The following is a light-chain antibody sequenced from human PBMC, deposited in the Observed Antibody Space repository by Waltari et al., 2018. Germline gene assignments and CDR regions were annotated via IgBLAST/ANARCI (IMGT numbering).Light chain of an antibody. J-gene: IGKJ3*01. CDR3: LQYNTYSLFT. V-gene: IGKV1-5*03. CDR1: QRVNNW. Sequence: DIQMTQSPSTLSASVGASVLITCRASQRVNNWLAWYRQKPGKAPKLLIYEASRLQSGVPSRFSGCGSGKEFTLTSSSLQPDDFATEYGLQYNTYSLFTFGPGTKVDIK. CDR2: EAS.